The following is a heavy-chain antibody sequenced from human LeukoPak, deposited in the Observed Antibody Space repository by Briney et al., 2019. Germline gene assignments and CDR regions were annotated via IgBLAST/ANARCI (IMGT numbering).Heavy chain of an antibody. CDR1: GFTFSGSA. J-gene: IGHJ4*02. Sequence: GGSLRLSRAASGFTFSGSAMHWVRQASGKGLEWVGRIRSKANSYATAYAASVKGRFTISRDDSKNTAYLQMNSLKTEDTAVYYCTSQEDYDILTGYYFWGQGTLVTVSS. CDR3: TSQEDYDILTGYYF. V-gene: IGHV3-73*01. D-gene: IGHD3-9*01. CDR2: IRSKANSYAT.